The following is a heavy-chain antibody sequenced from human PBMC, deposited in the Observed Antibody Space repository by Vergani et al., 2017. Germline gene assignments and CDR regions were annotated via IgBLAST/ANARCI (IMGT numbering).Heavy chain of an antibody. CDR2: IRYDGSNK. D-gene: IGHD6-6*01. CDR3: ARGGAALKAWFDP. J-gene: IGHJ5*02. V-gene: IGHV3-30*02. Sequence: VQLVESGGGLVKPGGSLRLSCAASGFTFSSYSMNWVRQAPGKGLEWVAFIRYDGSNKYYADSVKGRFTISRDNSKNTLYLQMNSLRAEDTAVYYCARGGAALKAWFDPWGQGTLVTVSS. CDR1: GFTFSSYS.